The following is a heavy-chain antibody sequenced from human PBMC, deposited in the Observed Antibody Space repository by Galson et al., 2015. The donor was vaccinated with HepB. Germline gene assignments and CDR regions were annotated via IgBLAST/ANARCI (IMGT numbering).Heavy chain of an antibody. V-gene: IGHV5-10-1*01. J-gene: IGHJ3*02. Sequence: QSGAEVKKPGESLRISCKGSGYSFTSDWISWVRQMPGKGLEWMGRIDPSDSYTNYGPSFQGHVTTSADKSISTAYLQWSSLKASDTAMYYCARQYQLLGAFDIWGQGTMVTVSS. D-gene: IGHD2-2*01. CDR2: IDPSDSYT. CDR1: GYSFTSDW. CDR3: ARQYQLLGAFDI.